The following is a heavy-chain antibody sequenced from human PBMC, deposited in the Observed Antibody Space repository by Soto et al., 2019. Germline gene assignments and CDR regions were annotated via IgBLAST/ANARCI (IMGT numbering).Heavy chain of an antibody. J-gene: IGHJ4*02. D-gene: IGHD5-12*01. CDR1: RFIFSTYW. Sequence: PGGSLRLSCAASRFIFSTYWMTWVRQAPGKGLEWVANIKHDGSETHYVDSVKGRFTISRDNAENSLYLQWNSLEASDTAMYYCARHKGSAYDSYFDYWGQGTLVTVSS. V-gene: IGHV3-7*03. CDR3: ARHKGSAYDSYFDY. CDR2: IKHDGSET.